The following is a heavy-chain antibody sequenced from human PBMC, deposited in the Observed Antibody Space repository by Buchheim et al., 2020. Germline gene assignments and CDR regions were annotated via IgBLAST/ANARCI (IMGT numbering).Heavy chain of an antibody. D-gene: IGHD3-16*01. Sequence: EVQLVESGGGLVQPGGSLRLSCAASGFTFSSYSMNWVRQAPGKGLEWVSYISSSSSTIYYADSVKSRFTISRDNAKNSLYLQVNSLRDEDTVGHYCARDRLGMGMDVWGQGTT. CDR1: GFTFSSYS. CDR2: ISSSSSTI. J-gene: IGHJ6*02. V-gene: IGHV3-48*02. CDR3: ARDRLGMGMDV.